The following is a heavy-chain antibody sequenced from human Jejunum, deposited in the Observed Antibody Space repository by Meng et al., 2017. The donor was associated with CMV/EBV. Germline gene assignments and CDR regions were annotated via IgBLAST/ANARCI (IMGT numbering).Heavy chain of an antibody. CDR3: ARVPVGGIRGYYFDN. CDR2: SYYSGST. CDR1: GGSISSSSYY. J-gene: IGHJ4*02. V-gene: IGHV4-30-4*01. D-gene: IGHD2-15*01. Sequence: GGSISSSSYYCSWVRQPPGKGLEWIGYSYYSGSTYYNPSLKSRLTISVDTSKNQFSLKLNSVTAADTAVYFCARVPVGGIRGYYFDNWGQGSLVTVSS.